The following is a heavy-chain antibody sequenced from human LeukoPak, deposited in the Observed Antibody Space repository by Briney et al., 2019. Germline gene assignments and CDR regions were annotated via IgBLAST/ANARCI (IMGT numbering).Heavy chain of an antibody. V-gene: IGHV3-64D*09. CDR1: GFTFSSYA. CDR2: ISSNGGST. CDR3: VKGMDIAMVSAFDY. Sequence: PGGSLRLSCSASGFTFSSYAMHWVRQAPGKGLEYVSAISSNGGSTYYADSVKGRFTISRDNSKNTLYLQMSSLRAEDTAVHYCVKGMDIAMVSAFDYWGQGTLVTVSS. J-gene: IGHJ4*02. D-gene: IGHD5-18*01.